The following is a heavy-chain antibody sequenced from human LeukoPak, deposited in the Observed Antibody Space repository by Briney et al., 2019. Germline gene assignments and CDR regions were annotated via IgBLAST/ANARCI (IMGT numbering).Heavy chain of an antibody. CDR2: INTNTANP. J-gene: IGHJ4*02. D-gene: IGHD3-3*01. CDR3: ARVRRFLNGGVAGIDY. V-gene: IGHV7-4-1*02. CDR1: GYTFTTFA. Sequence: ASVKVSCKASGYTFTTFALIWVRQAAGQGLEWMGWINTNTANPTYAQAFTGRFVLSLDTSVSTSYLQISSLKTEDTAVYYCARVRRFLNGGVAGIDYWGQGSLVTVSS.